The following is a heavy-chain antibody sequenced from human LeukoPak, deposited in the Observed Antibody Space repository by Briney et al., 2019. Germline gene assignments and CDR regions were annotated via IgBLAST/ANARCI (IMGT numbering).Heavy chain of an antibody. V-gene: IGHV3-30*18. CDR1: GFTFSSYG. CDR2: ISYDGSNK. D-gene: IGHD3-22*01. CDR3: AKDDSSGYYYGY. J-gene: IGHJ4*02. Sequence: PGGSLRLSCAASGFTFSSYGMHWVRQAPGKGLEWVAVISYDGSNKYYADSVKGRFTISRDNSKNTLYLQMNSLRAEDTAVYYCAKDDSSGYYYGYWGQGTLVTVSS.